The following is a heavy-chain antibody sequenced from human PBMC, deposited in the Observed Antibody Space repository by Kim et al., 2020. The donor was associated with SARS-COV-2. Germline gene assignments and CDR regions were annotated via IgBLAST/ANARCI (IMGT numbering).Heavy chain of an antibody. J-gene: IGHJ4*02. D-gene: IGHD5-18*01. V-gene: IGHV3-33*01. Sequence: YANSGKGRFTISRDNSKSTLYLQMNSLRAEDTAVYYCVRDLTYNYAYWGKGTLVTVSS. CDR3: VRDLTYNYAY.